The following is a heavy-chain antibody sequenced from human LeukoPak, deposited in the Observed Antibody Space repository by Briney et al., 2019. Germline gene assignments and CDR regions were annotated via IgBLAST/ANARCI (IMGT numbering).Heavy chain of an antibody. CDR1: GGSISSYY. CDR2: IYTSGST. D-gene: IGHD6-19*01. J-gene: IGHJ5*02. V-gene: IGHV4-4*09. CDR3: ARYELSGSGWYRWVNWFDP. Sequence: SETLSLTCTVSGGSISSYYWSWIRQPPGKGLEWIGYIYTSGSTNYNPSLKRRVTISVDTSKNQFSLKLSSVTAADTAVYYCARYELSGSGWYRWVNWFDPWGQGTLVTVSS.